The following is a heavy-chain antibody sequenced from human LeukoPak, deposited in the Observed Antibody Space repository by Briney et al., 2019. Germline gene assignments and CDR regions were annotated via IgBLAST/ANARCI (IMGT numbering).Heavy chain of an antibody. D-gene: IGHD3-22*01. V-gene: IGHV3-21*01. CDR2: VIKSRDYI. J-gene: IGHJ6*04. CDR1: GYTLNSYT. Sequence: GGSLRLSCAASGYTLNSYTTNCVREAPGEGGEWGSYVIKSRDYIHYTDSLRGRFTISRDNAKKVVYVEMNSLRAEDTGVYYCAREEDSRAIRTSDGLVVWGEGTTVTVSP. CDR3: AREEDSRAIRTSDGLVV.